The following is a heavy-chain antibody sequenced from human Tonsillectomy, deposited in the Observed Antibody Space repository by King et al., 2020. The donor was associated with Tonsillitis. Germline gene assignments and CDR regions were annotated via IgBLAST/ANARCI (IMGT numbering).Heavy chain of an antibody. J-gene: IGHJ4*02. D-gene: IGHD2-15*01. CDR3: SRTYCSGGSCYGDY. Sequence: QLVQSGAEVKKPGSSVKVSCKASGGTFSSYAISWVRQAPGQGLEWMGGIIPIFGTAHYAQKFQGRVTITADESTSTAYMELSSLRSEDTAVYYCSRTYCSGGSCYGDYWGQGTLVTVSS. CDR1: GGTFSSYA. CDR2: IIPIFGTA. V-gene: IGHV1-69*01.